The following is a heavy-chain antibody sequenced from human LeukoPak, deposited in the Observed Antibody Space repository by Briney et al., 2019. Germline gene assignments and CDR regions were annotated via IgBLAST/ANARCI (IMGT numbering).Heavy chain of an antibody. D-gene: IGHD7-27*01. V-gene: IGHV3-53*01. CDR1: GFTVSGTY. CDR3: AKDGDDSYFDY. Sequence: GGSLRLSCAASGFTVSGTYMSWVRQAPGKGLEWVSVIYSGGKTYYADSVKGRFTISRDNSKNTLYLQMNSLRAEDTAVYYCAKDGDDSYFDYWGQGTLVTVSS. CDR2: IYSGGKT. J-gene: IGHJ4*02.